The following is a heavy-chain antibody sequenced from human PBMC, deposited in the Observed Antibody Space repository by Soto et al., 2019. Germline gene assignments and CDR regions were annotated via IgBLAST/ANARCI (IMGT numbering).Heavy chain of an antibody. J-gene: IGHJ3*02. CDR1: GFVVSTNY. CDR2: IYSGGSA. V-gene: IGHV3-66*01. D-gene: IGHD3-16*01. Sequence: EVRLVESGGGLVQPGGSLRLSCAASGFVVSTNYMSWVRQAPGKGLEWVSVIYSGGSAYYADSVKGRFIISRDDSKNMLYLQRTVLRAGDTAMYYCASEIYVTDAFDIWGQGTVVTVSS. CDR3: ASEIYVTDAFDI.